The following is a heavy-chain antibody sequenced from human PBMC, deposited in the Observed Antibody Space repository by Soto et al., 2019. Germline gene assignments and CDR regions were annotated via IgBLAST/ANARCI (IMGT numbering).Heavy chain of an antibody. J-gene: IGHJ5*02. CDR2: INAGNGNT. D-gene: IGHD3-3*01. CDR3: ARGFPLWFEP. V-gene: IGHV1-3*05. Sequence: QVQLVQSGAEEKKPGASVKVSCKASGYTFTNYAIHWVRQDPGQRLEWMGWINAGNGNTKYSQKFQGRVTITRDTSASTAYMELSSLRYEDTAVYYCARGFPLWFEPWGQGTLVTVAS. CDR1: GYTFTNYA.